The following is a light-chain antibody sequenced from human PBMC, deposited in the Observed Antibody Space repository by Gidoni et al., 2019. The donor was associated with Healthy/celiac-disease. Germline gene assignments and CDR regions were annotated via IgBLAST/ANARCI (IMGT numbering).Light chain of an antibody. J-gene: IGLJ2*01. CDR2: ERS. Sequence: QSALTQPASVSGTRGQAITISCTGTSRDVGGYNYVSWYQQHPGKAPNLMIYERSNRPSGVSNRFSGSKSGNTASLTISGLQAEDEADYYCSSYTSSSTLFGGGTKLTVL. CDR1: SRDVGGYNY. V-gene: IGLV2-14*01. CDR3: SSYTSSSTL.